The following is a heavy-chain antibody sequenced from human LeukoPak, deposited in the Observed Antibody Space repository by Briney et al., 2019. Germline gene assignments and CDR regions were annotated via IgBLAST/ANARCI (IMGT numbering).Heavy chain of an antibody. CDR1: GGSISSYY. J-gene: IGHJ4*02. V-gene: IGHV4-59*08. CDR3: ARRIFVDTAFDY. D-gene: IGHD5-18*01. Sequence: PSETLSLTCTVSGGSISSYYWNWIRQPPGKGLEWIGYIYYSGSTNYNPSLKSRVTISVDTSKNQFSLKLSSVTAADAAVYYCARRIFVDTAFDYWGQGTLVTVSS. CDR2: IYYSGST.